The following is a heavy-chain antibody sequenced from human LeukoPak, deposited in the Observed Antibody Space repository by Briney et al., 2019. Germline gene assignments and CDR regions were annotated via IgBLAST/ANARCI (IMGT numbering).Heavy chain of an antibody. J-gene: IGHJ3*02. CDR1: GIAFTNYY. CDR3: ARTMGRAVAGIAHYAFHM. Sequence: GAALKVSCMASGIAFTNYYIHWVRQAPGQGLEWMGIINPSGGNTSYAQKFQGRVTMTRDTSTTTIYMEVSSLRSEDTAVYYCARTMGRAVAGIAHYAFHMWGQGTMVTVFS. V-gene: IGHV1-46*01. D-gene: IGHD6-19*01. CDR2: INPSGGNT.